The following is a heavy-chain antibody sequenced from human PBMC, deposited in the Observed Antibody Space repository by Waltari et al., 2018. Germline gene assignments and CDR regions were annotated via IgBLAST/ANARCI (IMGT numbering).Heavy chain of an antibody. CDR2: ISYDGSNK. D-gene: IGHD1-26*01. CDR3: AKTVSGSYYFDAFDI. CDR1: GFTFSSYG. Sequence: QVQLVESGGGVVQPGRSLRLSCAASGFTFSSYGMDWVRQAPGKGLEWVAVISYDGSNKYYADSVKGRFTISRDNSKNTLYLQMNSLRAEDTAVYYCAKTVSGSYYFDAFDIWGQGTMVTVSS. J-gene: IGHJ3*02. V-gene: IGHV3-30*18.